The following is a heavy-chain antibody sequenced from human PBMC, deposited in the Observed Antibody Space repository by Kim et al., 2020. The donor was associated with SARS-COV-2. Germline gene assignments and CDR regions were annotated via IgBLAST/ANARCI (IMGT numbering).Heavy chain of an antibody. CDR3: AREDIVVVPAAYFDY. V-gene: IGHV3-33*05. Sequence: GGSLRLSCAASGFTFSSYGMHWVRQAPGKGLEWVAVISYDGSNKYYADSVKGRFTISRDNSKNTLYLQMNSLRAEDTAVYYCAREDIVVVPAAYFDYWG. J-gene: IGHJ4*01. D-gene: IGHD2-2*01. CDR2: ISYDGSNK. CDR1: GFTFSSYG.